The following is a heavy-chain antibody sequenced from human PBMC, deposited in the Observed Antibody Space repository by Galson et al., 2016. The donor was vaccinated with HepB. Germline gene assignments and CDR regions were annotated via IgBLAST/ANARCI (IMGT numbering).Heavy chain of an antibody. CDR3: ARVVAVGGNPPFAVDY. D-gene: IGHD1-26*01. CDR2: TSYNGNNK. V-gene: IGHV3-30*04. CDR1: GFTFSSYA. J-gene: IGHJ4*02. Sequence: SLRLSCAASGFTFSSYAMNWVRQAPGKGLEWVACTSYNGNNKYYIDSVKGRFTISRDGSKNTVYLQMNGLRGDDTAVYYCARVVAVGGNPPFAVDYWGQGTLVTASS.